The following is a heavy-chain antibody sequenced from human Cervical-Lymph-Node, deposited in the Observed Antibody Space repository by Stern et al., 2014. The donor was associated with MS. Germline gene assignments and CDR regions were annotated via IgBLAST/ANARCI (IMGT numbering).Heavy chain of an antibody. CDR3: AREKGSGYYTH. V-gene: IGHV3-11*01. CDR2: ISSSGSAI. Sequence: VQLVESGGGLVKPGGSLRLSCAASGFTFSDYYMSWIRQAPGKGLEWVSYISSSGSAIYYADPVQGRFTITRGDAKNSTYLHKNGLRAEDTAVYYCAREKGSGYYTHWGQGTLVTVSS. D-gene: IGHD3/OR15-3a*01. CDR1: GFTFSDYY. J-gene: IGHJ4*02.